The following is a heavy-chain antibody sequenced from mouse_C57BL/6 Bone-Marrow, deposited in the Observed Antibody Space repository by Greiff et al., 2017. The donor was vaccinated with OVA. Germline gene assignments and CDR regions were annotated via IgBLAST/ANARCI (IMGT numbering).Heavy chain of an antibody. CDR1: GYALSSYW. V-gene: IGHV1-80*01. CDR3: STSSTMVTPWYFDV. CDR2: IYPGDGDT. Sequence: QVQLQQSGAELVKPGASVKISCKASGYALSSYWMNWVKQRPGKGLEWIGQIYPGDGDTNYNGKFKGKATLTADKASSTAYMPLSSLTSEDTAVYYCSTSSTMVTPWYFDVWGTGTTVTVSS. J-gene: IGHJ1*03. D-gene: IGHD2-2*01.